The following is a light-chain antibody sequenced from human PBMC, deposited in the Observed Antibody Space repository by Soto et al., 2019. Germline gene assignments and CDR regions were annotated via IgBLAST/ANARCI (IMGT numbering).Light chain of an antibody. V-gene: IGKV1-39*01. CDR3: QQSHSAPLT. Sequence: QMTQSPSSLFASVGDRVTITCRASQSISSHLNWYQQKVGQTPRLLIYAASTLQSEVPPRFSGSGAGTEFTLTSSGLQREDFATYYCQQSHSAPLTVGGGTKIQI. J-gene: IGKJ4*01. CDR1: QSISSH. CDR2: AAS.